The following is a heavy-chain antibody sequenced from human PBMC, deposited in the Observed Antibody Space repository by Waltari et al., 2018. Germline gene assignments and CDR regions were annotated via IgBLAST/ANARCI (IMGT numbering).Heavy chain of an antibody. J-gene: IGHJ5*02. CDR3: ARVWQLAS. CDR1: RFAVSSNY. V-gene: IGHV3-53*02. D-gene: IGHD1-26*01. Sequence: EVQLVETEGGFIQPVASLTSACAASRFAVSSNYMDCVRQAPWTGVEWVSVIYSAGNTYYADSVKGRFTTSRDDSKNTLYLQMNSLRAEDTAVYYCARVWQLASWGQGTLVTVSS. CDR2: IYSAGNT.